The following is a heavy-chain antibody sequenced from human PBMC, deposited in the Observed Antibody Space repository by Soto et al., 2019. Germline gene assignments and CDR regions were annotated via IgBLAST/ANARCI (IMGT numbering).Heavy chain of an antibody. V-gene: IGHV3-23*01. Sequence: EVQLLESGGGLVQPGGSLRLSCAASGFRLSDSAVSWVRQAPGKGLEWVSSLTVTGDSAFYSDSVKGRFTISRDISKSTQYLQMNSLRAEDPAVYYCAKNGFIYPACYPYYYYVDVCGRGTTVTVSS. D-gene: IGHD2-15*01. CDR3: AKNGFIYPACYPYYYYVDV. J-gene: IGHJ6*03. CDR1: GFRLSDSA. CDR2: LTVTGDSA.